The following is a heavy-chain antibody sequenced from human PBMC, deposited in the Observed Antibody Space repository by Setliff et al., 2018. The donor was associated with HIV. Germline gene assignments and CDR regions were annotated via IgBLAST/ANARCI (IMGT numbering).Heavy chain of an antibody. CDR1: GVSIVTGGFY. CDR3: ASDLHANWHVVDI. D-gene: IGHD2-15*01. Sequence: SETLSLTCSVSGVSIVTGGFYYNWIRHHPGTGLEWIGTVYYTGKTYYNPSLQSRLTMSADTSKNQLFLKINSVTASDTAVYFCASDLHANWHVVDIWGPGTMVTVSS. V-gene: IGHV4-31*03. CDR2: VYYTGKT. J-gene: IGHJ3*02.